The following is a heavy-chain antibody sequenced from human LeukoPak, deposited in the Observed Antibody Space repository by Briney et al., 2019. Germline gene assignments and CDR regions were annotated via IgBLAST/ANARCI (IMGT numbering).Heavy chain of an antibody. CDR1: GYTFTSYD. D-gene: IGHD3-22*01. V-gene: IGHV1-8*01. Sequence: ASVKVSCKDSGYTFTSYDINWVRHATGQGLEWKGWMNPNSGNTGYAQKLQARVTMTRNTSISTAYMELSSLRSEDTAVYYCARGRGPKTYYYDSSGYYHDYWGQGTLVTVSS. CDR3: ARGRGPKTYYYDSSGYYHDY. J-gene: IGHJ4*02. CDR2: MNPNSGNT.